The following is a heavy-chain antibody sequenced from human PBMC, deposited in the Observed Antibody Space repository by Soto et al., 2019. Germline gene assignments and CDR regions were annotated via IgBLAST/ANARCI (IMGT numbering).Heavy chain of an antibody. D-gene: IGHD4-17*01. CDR1: GFTLSSYW. CDR2: IKQDGSQK. Sequence: LRLSCAASGFTLSSYWMNWARLAPGKGLEWVANIKQDGSQKNYVDSVKGRFTFSRDNAKNSLYLQMSSLRAEDTAVYYCMTSVTTHDYWGQGTLVTVSS. V-gene: IGHV3-7*01. J-gene: IGHJ4*02. CDR3: MTSVTTHDY.